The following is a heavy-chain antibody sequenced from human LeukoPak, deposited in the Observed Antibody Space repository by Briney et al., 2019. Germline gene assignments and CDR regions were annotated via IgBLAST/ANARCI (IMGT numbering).Heavy chain of an antibody. D-gene: IGHD5-18*01. Sequence: SETLSLTCAVSGGSISSYYWSWIRQPAGKGLEWIGRIYNSGSTTYNPSLKSRVTISVDTSKNQFSLKLSSVTAADTAVYYCARAGYSYGQIDYWGQGTLVTVSS. CDR1: GGSISSYY. CDR2: IYNSGST. CDR3: ARAGYSYGQIDY. J-gene: IGHJ4*02. V-gene: IGHV4-4*07.